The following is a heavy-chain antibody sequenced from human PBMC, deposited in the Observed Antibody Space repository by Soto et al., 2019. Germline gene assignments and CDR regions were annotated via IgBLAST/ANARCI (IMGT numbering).Heavy chain of an antibody. Sequence: ASVKVSCKASGYTFTGYYIHWVRQAPGLGLGWMGWINPNSGVTNYAQNFQGRVTMTRDASISTAYMELNRLRSDDTAVYYCARILVPSTIGWFDPWGQGTLVTVSS. V-gene: IGHV1-2*02. CDR3: ARILVPSTIGWFDP. J-gene: IGHJ5*02. CDR2: INPNSGVT. CDR1: GYTFTGYY. D-gene: IGHD2-2*02.